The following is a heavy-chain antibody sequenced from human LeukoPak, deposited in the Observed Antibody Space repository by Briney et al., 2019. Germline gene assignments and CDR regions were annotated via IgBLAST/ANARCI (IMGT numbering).Heavy chain of an antibody. CDR2: TYYRSKWYN. D-gene: IGHD6-19*01. V-gene: IGHV6-1*01. J-gene: IGHJ4*02. CDR1: GDSVSSNSAA. Sequence: SQTLSLTCAISGDSVSSNSAAWNWIRQSPSRGLEWLGRTYYRSKWYNDYALSVTGRITINSDTSKNQFSLQLNSETPEDTAVYCARGAVAHFDYWGQGTLVTVSS. CDR3: ARGAVAHFDY.